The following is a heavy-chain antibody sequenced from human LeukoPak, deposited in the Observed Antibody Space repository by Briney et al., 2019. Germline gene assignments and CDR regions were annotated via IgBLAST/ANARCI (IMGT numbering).Heavy chain of an antibody. D-gene: IGHD5-12*01. J-gene: IGHJ5*02. CDR3: ARDGYQSHNWFDP. Sequence: TGGSLRLSCVASGVTFSSYGMHWVRQAPGKGLEWVAVIWYDGSNKYYADSVKGRFTISRDNSKNTLYLQMNSLRAEDTAVYYCARDGYQSHNWFDPWGQGTLVTVSS. CDR2: IWYDGSNK. V-gene: IGHV3-33*08. CDR1: GVTFSSYG.